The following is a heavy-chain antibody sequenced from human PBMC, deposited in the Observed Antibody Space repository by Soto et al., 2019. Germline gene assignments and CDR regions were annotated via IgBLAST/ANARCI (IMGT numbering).Heavy chain of an antibody. D-gene: IGHD5-12*01. J-gene: IGHJ4*02. CDR2: IFWDDDK. V-gene: IGHV2-5*02. Sequence: QITLKESGPTLVKPTQTLTLTCTFSGFSLGTSGLGVGWIRQPPGRALEWLALIFWDDDKRYNPSLKSRLTITKDTSRNQVVLTMTNMDPVDTGTYYCANRPPYEGFEYWGQGSLVTVSS. CDR3: ANRPPYEGFEY. CDR1: GFSLGTSGLG.